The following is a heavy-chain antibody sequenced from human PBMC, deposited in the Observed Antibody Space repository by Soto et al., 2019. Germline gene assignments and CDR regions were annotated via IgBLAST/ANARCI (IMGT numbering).Heavy chain of an antibody. CDR2: IYSGGST. CDR1: GFNVSSNY. D-gene: IGHD1-7*01. Sequence: GGSLRLSCAASGFNVSSNYMSWVRQAPGKGLEWVSVIYSGGSTYYADSVKGRFTISRHNSKNTLYLQMNSLRAEDTAVYYCARGTTRDYYYYYMDVWGKGTTVTVSS. V-gene: IGHV3-53*04. CDR3: ARGTTRDYYYYYMDV. J-gene: IGHJ6*03.